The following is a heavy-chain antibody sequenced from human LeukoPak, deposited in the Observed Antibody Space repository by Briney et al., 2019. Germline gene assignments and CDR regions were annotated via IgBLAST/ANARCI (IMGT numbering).Heavy chain of an antibody. CDR1: GFTLRNYW. Sequence: GGSLRLSCAASGFTLRNYWMSWVRQAPGKGLEWVANIKEDGSDKKYVDSVKGRFTISRDNAKNSLYLQMNGLRDEDTAVYYCARDEVDGPLLYWGQGALVTVSS. V-gene: IGHV3-7*01. CDR2: IKEDGSDK. CDR3: ARDEVDGPLLY. D-gene: IGHD5-12*01. J-gene: IGHJ4*02.